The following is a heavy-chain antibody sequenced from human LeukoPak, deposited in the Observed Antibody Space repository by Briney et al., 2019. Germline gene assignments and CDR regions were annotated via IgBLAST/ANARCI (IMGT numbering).Heavy chain of an antibody. J-gene: IGHJ1*01. CDR1: GYTLTELS. CDR3: ATVSYEDDYGDYVFQH. V-gene: IGHV1-24*01. D-gene: IGHD4-17*01. CDR2: FDPEDGET. Sequence: ASVKVSCXVSGYTLTELSMHWVRQAPGKGLGWMGGFDPEDGETIYAQKFQGRVTMTEDTSTDTAYMELSSLRSEDTAVYYCATVSYEDDYGDYVFQHWGQGTLVTVSS.